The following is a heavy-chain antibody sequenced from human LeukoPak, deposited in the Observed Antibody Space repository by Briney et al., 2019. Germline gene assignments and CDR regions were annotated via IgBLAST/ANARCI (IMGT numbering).Heavy chain of an antibody. V-gene: IGHV3-21*01. Sequence: GGSLRLSCAAPGITFSNYNMNWVRQAPGKGLEWISAITSSSSYTFYADSVKGRFTIFRDNAKNSLYLQMNSLRAEDTAVYYCAELGITMIGGVWGKGTTVTISS. CDR2: ITSSSSYT. CDR1: GITFSNYN. J-gene: IGHJ6*04. CDR3: AELGITMIGGV. D-gene: IGHD3-10*02.